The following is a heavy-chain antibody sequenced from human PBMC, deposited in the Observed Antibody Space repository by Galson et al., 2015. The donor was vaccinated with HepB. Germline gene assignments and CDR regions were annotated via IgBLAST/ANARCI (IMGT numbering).Heavy chain of an antibody. J-gene: IGHJ4*02. V-gene: IGHV3-23*01. CDR1: GFLFIRQG. D-gene: IGHD2/OR15-2a*01. CDR2: LTGSGLTT. Sequence: SLRLSCAASGFLFIRQGMSWVRHVPGKGLEWVSGLTGSGLTTYYSESVKGRFTVSRDNSKNILYLQMDNLRADDTAIYYCAKDVDNIGRYFDFWGQGTLVTGSS. CDR3: AKDVDNIGRYFDF.